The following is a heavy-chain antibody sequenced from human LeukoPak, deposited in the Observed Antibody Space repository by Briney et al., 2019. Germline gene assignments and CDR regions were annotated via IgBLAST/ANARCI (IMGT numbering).Heavy chain of an antibody. CDR3: AKDKYCSGGGCYSYYFQH. CDR2: IRCDGSNK. CDR1: GFTFSSYG. D-gene: IGHD2-15*01. Sequence: GGSLRLSCAASGFTFSSYGMHWVRQAPGKGLEWVAYIRCDGSNKYYADSVKGRFTISRDNAKNSLSLQMNSLRAEDTAVYYCAKDKYCSGGGCYSYYFQHWGQGTLVTVSS. V-gene: IGHV3-30*02. J-gene: IGHJ1*01.